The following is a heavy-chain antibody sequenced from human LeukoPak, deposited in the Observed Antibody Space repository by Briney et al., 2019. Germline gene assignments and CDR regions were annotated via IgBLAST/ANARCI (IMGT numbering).Heavy chain of an antibody. Sequence: SETLSLTCAVSGGSISSGGYYWSWIRQHPGKGLEWIGYIYYSGSTYYNPSLKSRVTISVDTSKNQFSLKLSSVTAADTAVYYCASATYYYYAMDVWGQGTTVTVSS. J-gene: IGHJ6*02. CDR2: IYYSGST. V-gene: IGHV4-31*11. CDR3: ASATYYYYAMDV. CDR1: GGSISSGGYY.